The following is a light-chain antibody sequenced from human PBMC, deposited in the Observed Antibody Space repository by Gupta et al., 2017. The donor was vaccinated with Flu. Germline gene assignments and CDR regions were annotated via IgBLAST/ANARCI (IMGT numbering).Light chain of an antibody. J-gene: IGKJ4*01. CDR1: QRISNY. CDR3: QQGNRTPVT. V-gene: IGKV1-39*01. Sequence: DVQMTHSPSSRSASVGDRVTIPCRGSQRISNYVNWFQQKVGEAPKLLIYGASSWQSGVPSRFSGSGSGTEFTLSISSRQPEDFATYYGQQGNRTPVTLGGGTKVEI. CDR2: GAS.